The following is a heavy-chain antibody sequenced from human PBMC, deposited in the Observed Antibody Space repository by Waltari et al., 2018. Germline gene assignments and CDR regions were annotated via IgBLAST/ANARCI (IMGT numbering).Heavy chain of an antibody. D-gene: IGHD6-19*01. CDR3: ARDGGPQQWLVHNWFDP. CDR2: IIPIFGTA. CDR1: GGTFSSYA. V-gene: IGHV1-69*01. J-gene: IGHJ5*02. Sequence: QVQLVQSGAAVKKPGSSVKVSCKASGGTFSSYAISWVRQAPGQGLEWMGGIIPIFGTANYAQKFQGRVTITADESTSTAYMELSSLRSEDTAVYYCARDGGPQQWLVHNWFDPWGQGTLVTVSS.